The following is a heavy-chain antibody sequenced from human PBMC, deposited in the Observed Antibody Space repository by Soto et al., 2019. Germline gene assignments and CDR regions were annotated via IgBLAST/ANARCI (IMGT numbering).Heavy chain of an antibody. CDR2: ISPSSSSR. V-gene: IGHV3-21*01. J-gene: IGHJ6*02. D-gene: IGHD1-26*01. CDR1: IFTFSSYN. Sequence: EVQLVESGGGLVKPGGSLRLSCAASIFTFSSYNMNWVRQAPGKGLEWVSSISPSSSSRNYAGSVKGRFTISRDNAKNSLYLQMNSLRAEDTAVYYCARAGRYGIDVWRQGTTVTVSS. CDR3: ARAGRYGIDV.